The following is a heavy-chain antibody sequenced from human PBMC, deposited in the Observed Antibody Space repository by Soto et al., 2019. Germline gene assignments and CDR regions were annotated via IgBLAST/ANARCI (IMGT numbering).Heavy chain of an antibody. CDR1: GGTFSSYP. D-gene: IGHD1-26*01. CDR3: ARGYYSGSNPSSFDY. CDR2: ITPTLNIA. Sequence: QLQLVQSGAEVREPGSSLKVSCKASGGTFSSYPFIWVRQAPGQGLEWMGGITPTLNIAKYAEKFQGRVTITADESTSTVNMHLSSLRSEDTDVYFCARGYYSGSNPSSFDYWGQGTLVAVSS. J-gene: IGHJ4*02. V-gene: IGHV1-69*01.